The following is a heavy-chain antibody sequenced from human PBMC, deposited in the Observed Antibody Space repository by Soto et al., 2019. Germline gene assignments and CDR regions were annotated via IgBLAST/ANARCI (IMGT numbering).Heavy chain of an antibody. D-gene: IGHD1-26*01. Sequence: QVQLVESGGGVVQPGRSLRLSCAASGFTFSNYGMHWVRQAPGKGLEWVAVISYDGSNKYHADSVKGRFTISRDNSKNTLYLQMNSRRAEDTAVYYCAKVGFSGSSTCYYYYGMDVWGQGTTVTVSS. J-gene: IGHJ6*02. V-gene: IGHV3-30*18. CDR2: ISYDGSNK. CDR1: GFTFSNYG. CDR3: AKVGFSGSSTCYYYYGMDV.